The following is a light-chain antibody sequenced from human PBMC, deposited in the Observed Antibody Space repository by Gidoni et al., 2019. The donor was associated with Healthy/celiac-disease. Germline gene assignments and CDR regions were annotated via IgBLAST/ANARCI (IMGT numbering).Light chain of an antibody. V-gene: IGKV3-15*01. CDR1: QSVSSN. J-gene: IGKJ2*01. Sequence: EIVMTQSPATLSVSPGERATLSCRASQSVSSNLAWYQQKPGQAPRLLIYGASTRATGIPAMFSGSGSGTEFTLTISSLQSEDFAFYYCQQYNNWPYTFGQWTKLELK. CDR3: QQYNNWPYT. CDR2: GAS.